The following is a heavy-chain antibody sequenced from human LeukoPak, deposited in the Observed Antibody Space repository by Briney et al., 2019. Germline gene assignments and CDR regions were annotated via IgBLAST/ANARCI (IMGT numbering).Heavy chain of an antibody. Sequence: SETLSLTCAVYGGSFSGYYWSWIRQPPGKGLEWIGEINHSGSTNYNPSLKSRVTISVDTSKNQFSLKLSSVTAADTAVYYCARGKWYGSGLYYYYMDVWGEGTTVTVSS. CDR3: ARGKWYGSGLYYYYMDV. D-gene: IGHD3-10*01. CDR2: INHSGST. J-gene: IGHJ6*03. V-gene: IGHV4-34*01. CDR1: GGSFSGYY.